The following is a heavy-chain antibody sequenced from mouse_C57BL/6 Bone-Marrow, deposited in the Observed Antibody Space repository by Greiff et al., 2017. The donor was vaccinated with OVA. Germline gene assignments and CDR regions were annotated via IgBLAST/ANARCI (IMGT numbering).Heavy chain of an antibody. J-gene: IGHJ3*01. CDR1: GFTFSSYA. D-gene: IGHD2-4*01. CDR3: ARGPLYYDYTWFAY. CDR2: ISDGGSYT. V-gene: IGHV5-4*01. Sequence: EVQRVESGGGLVKPGGSLKLSCAASGFTFSSYAMSWVRQTPEKRLEWVATISDGGSYTYYPDNVKGRFTISRDNAKNNLYLQMSHLKSEDTAMYYCARGPLYYDYTWFAYWGQGTLVTVSA.